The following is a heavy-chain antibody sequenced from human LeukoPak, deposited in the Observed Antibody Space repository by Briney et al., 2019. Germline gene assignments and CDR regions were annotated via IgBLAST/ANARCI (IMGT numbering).Heavy chain of an antibody. CDR3: ARREIMLGTGDWFDP. V-gene: IGHV5-51*01. Sequence: GESLKISCKGSGYSFTSYWIGWVRQLPGKGLEWMGIIYPGDSDTRYSPSFQGQVTISADKSISTAYLQWSSLKASDTAMYYCARREIMLGTGDWFDPWGQGTLVTVSS. D-gene: IGHD7-27*01. CDR1: GYSFTSYW. J-gene: IGHJ5*02. CDR2: IYPGDSDT.